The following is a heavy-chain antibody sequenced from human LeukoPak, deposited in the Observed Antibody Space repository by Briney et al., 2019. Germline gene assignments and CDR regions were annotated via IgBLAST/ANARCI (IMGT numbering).Heavy chain of an antibody. V-gene: IGHV4-59*08. CDR2: VYESGDT. CDR3: ARHRGSSSREIFDY. Sequence: PSETLSLTCTVSGGSISSYYWSWIRQPLGKGLEWIAYVYESGDTRYKPSLRSRVTISLDTSKNQFSLKLTSVTAADTAVYYCARHRGSSSREIFDYWGQGTLVTVSS. J-gene: IGHJ4*02. CDR1: GGSISSYY. D-gene: IGHD6-6*01.